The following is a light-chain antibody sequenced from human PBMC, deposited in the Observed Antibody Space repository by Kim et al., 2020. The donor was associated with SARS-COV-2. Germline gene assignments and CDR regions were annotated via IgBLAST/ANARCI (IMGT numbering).Light chain of an antibody. CDR1: KLGDKY. CDR2: QDS. Sequence: SYELTQPPSVSVSPGHTASITCSGDKLGDKYACWYQQKPGQSPVLVIYQDSKRPSVIPERFSGSNSGNTATLTISGTQAMDEADYYCQAWDSTGVFGGGTQLTVL. J-gene: IGLJ3*02. V-gene: IGLV3-1*01. CDR3: QAWDSTGV.